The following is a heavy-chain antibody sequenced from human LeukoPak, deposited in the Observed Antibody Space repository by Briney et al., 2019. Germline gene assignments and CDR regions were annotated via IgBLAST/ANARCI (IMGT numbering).Heavy chain of an antibody. Sequence: SVKVSCKASGGTFSSYAISWVRQAPGQGLEWMGGIIPIFGTANYAQKFQGRVTITADESTSTAYMELSSLRSEDTAVYYCARDRFLEWFPTSYYYYYYGMDVWGQGTTVTVSS. V-gene: IGHV1-69*13. CDR1: GGTFSSYA. CDR2: IIPIFGTA. D-gene: IGHD3-3*01. J-gene: IGHJ6*02. CDR3: ARDRFLEWFPTSYYYYYYGMDV.